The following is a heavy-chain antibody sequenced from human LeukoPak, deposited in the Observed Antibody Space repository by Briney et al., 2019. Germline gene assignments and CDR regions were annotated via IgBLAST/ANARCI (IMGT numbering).Heavy chain of an antibody. Sequence: PGGSLRLSCAASGFTFSNAWMSWVRQAPGKGLEWVGRIKSKTGGGTTDYAAPVKGRFTISRDDSKNTLYLKMKSLKTEDTAVYYCPRGYYYGSGIGMDVWGQGTTVTVSS. V-gene: IGHV3-15*01. J-gene: IGHJ6*02. D-gene: IGHD3-10*01. CDR2: IKSKTGGGTT. CDR1: GFTFSNAW. CDR3: PRGYYYGSGIGMDV.